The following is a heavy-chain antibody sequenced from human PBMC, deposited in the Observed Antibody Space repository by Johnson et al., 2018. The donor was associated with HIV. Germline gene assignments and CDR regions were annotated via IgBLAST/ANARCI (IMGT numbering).Heavy chain of an antibody. CDR3: TTDLEYYYGSGKLDAFDR. V-gene: IGHV3-15*01. Sequence: VQLVESGGGLVKPGDSLRLSCTASGFRFSNAWMGWVRQAPGKGLEWLGRIKSKTGGGTTSYAAPVKGRFTISRDDSKDTVYLHMNNLKVDDTAVYYCTTDLEYYYGSGKLDAFDRLGQGTMVTVSS. J-gene: IGHJ3*02. CDR1: GFRFSNAW. CDR2: IKSKTGGGTT. D-gene: IGHD3-10*01.